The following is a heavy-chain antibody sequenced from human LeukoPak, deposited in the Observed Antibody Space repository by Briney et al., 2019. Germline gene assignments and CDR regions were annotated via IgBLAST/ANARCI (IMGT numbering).Heavy chain of an antibody. J-gene: IGHJ4*02. CDR3: ARDHDGSGFDY. V-gene: IGHV3-53*01. CDR2: IYSGGST. CDR1: GFTVSSNY. D-gene: IGHD3-10*01. Sequence: GGSLRLSCAASGFTVSSNYMSWVGQAPGKGLEWVSVIYSGGSTYYADSVKGRFTISRDNSKNTLYLQMNSLRAEDTAVYYCARDHDGSGFDYWGQGTLVTVSS.